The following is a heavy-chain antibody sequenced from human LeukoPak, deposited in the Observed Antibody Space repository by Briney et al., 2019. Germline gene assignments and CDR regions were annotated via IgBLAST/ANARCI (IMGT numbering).Heavy chain of an antibody. CDR3: ARDSYGGNSISSFDY. V-gene: IGHV1-18*01. Sequence: ASVKVSCKASGGTFSSYAISWVRQAPGQGLEWMGWISAYNGNTNYAQKLQGRVTMTTDTSTSTAYMELRSLRSDDTAVYYCARDSYGGNSISSFDYWGQGTLVTVSS. D-gene: IGHD4-23*01. CDR2: ISAYNGNT. CDR1: GGTFSSYA. J-gene: IGHJ4*02.